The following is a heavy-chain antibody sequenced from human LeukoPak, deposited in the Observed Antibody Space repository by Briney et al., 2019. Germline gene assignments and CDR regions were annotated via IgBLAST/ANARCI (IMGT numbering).Heavy chain of an antibody. Sequence: SETLSLTCTVSGGSISSGGYYWSWIRQHPGQGLEWIGYIFYSGSTYYNPSLKSRVTISVDTSKNQFSLKLSSVTAADTAVYYCARANTAMVYNDYWGQGTLVTVSS. CDR2: IFYSGST. V-gene: IGHV4-31*02. CDR3: ARANTAMVYNDY. J-gene: IGHJ4*02. D-gene: IGHD5-18*01. CDR1: GGSISSGGYY.